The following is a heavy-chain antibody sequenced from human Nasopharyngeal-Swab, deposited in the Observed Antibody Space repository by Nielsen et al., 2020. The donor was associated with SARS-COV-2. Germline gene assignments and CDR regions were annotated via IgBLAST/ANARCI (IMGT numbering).Heavy chain of an antibody. V-gene: IGHV3-23*01. CDR3: AKEVAAAIGEYYFDY. CDR2: ISGSGDST. D-gene: IGHD6-13*01. J-gene: IGHJ4*02. Sequence: GGSLRLSCAASGFSFSSYAMSWVRQAPGKGLEWVSAISGSGDSTYYADPVKGRFTISRDNSKNTLYLQMNSLRAEDTAVYYCAKEVAAAIGEYYFDYWGQGTLVTVSS. CDR1: GFSFSSYA.